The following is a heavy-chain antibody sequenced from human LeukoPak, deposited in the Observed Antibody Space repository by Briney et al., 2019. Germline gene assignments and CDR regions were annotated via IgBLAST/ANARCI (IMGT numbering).Heavy chain of an antibody. Sequence: ASVKVSCKASGYTFSGYHMHWVRQAPGQGLEWMGWINPNSGGTNYAQKVQGRVTMTRDTSISTAYMELSRLRSDHTAVYYCVRGELRYFDSSNPFDYWGQGTLVTVSS. CDR3: VRGELRYFDSSNPFDY. J-gene: IGHJ4*02. CDR1: GYTFSGYH. D-gene: IGHD3-9*01. V-gene: IGHV1-2*02. CDR2: INPNSGGT.